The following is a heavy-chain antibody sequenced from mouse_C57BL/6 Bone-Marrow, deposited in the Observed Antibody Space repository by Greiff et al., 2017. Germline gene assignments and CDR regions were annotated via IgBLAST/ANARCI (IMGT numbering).Heavy chain of an antibody. CDR1: GFTFSSYA. Sequence: EVMLVESGGGLVKPGGSLKLSCAASGFTFSSYAMSWVRQTPEKRLEWVATISDGGSYTYYPDNVKGRITIARDNAKNNLYLQMSHLKSEDTAMYYGARVLRRSLYWYFGVWGTGTTVTVAS. CDR2: ISDGGSYT. J-gene: IGHJ1*03. V-gene: IGHV5-4*03. CDR3: ARVLRRSLYWYFGV. D-gene: IGHD1-1*01.